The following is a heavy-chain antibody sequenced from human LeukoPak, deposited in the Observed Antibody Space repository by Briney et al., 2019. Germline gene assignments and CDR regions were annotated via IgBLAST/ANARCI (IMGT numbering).Heavy chain of an antibody. D-gene: IGHD2-2*01. CDR3: AREDCSSTSCYDSRFDY. CDR2: IKQDGSEK. J-gene: IGHJ4*02. Sequence: GGSLRLSCAASGLTFSSYWMSWVRQAPGKGLEWVASIKQDGSEKYFVDSVKGRFTISRDNAKNSLYLQMNSLRAEDTAVYYCAREDCSSTSCYDSRFDYWGQGTLVTVSS. V-gene: IGHV3-7*01. CDR1: GLTFSSYW.